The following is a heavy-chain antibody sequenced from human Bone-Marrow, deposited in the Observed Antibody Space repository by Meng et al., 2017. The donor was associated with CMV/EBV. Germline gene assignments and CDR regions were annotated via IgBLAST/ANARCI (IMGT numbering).Heavy chain of an antibody. CDR2: IYYSGST. CDR1: GGSISSSSYY. Sequence: SETLSLTCTVSGGSISSSSYYWGWIRQPPGKGLEWIGSIYYSGSTYYNPSLKSRVTISVDTSKNQFSLKLSSVTAADPAVYYCARATTVTFYYYGMDVWGQGTTVTVSS. CDR3: ARATTVTFYYYGMDV. J-gene: IGHJ6*02. D-gene: IGHD4-17*01. V-gene: IGHV4-39*07.